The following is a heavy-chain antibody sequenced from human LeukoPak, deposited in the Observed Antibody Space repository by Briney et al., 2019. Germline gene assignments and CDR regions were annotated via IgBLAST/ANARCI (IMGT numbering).Heavy chain of an antibody. Sequence: PSETLSLTCTVSGYSISSGYYWGWIRQPPGKGLEWIGSIYHSGSTYYNPSLKSRVTISVDTSKNQFSLKLSSVTAADTAVYYCARKGYCYRYWGQGTLVTVSS. CDR1: GYSISSGYY. V-gene: IGHV4-38-2*02. CDR2: IYHSGST. CDR3: ARKGYCYRY. J-gene: IGHJ4*02. D-gene: IGHD2/OR15-2a*01.